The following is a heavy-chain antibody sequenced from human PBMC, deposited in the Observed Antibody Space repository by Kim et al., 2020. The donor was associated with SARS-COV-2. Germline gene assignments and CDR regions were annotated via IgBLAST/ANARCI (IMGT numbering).Heavy chain of an antibody. V-gene: IGHV5-51*01. D-gene: IGHD3-16*01. CDR2: IYPGDSDT. Sequence: GESLKISCKGSGYSFTSYWIGWVRQMPGKGLEWMGIIYPGDSDTRYSPSFQGQVTISADKSISTAYLQWSSLKASDTAMYYCARHSLRSGVVGGGGFDYYGTVVRGQGTTVTVSS. CDR3: ARHSLRSGVVGGGGFDYYGTVV. J-gene: IGHJ6*02. CDR1: GYSFTSYW.